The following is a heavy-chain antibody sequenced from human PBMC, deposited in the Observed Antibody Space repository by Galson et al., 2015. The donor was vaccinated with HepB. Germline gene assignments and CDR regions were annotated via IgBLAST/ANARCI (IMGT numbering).Heavy chain of an antibody. J-gene: IGHJ3*02. V-gene: IGHV6-1*01. Sequence: CAISGDSVSSNSAGWNWIRQSPSRGPEWLGRTYYRSKWSSDYAVSLKSRITINPDTSKNQFSLQLNSVTPEDTAVYYCARGGGGTSGAFGIWGQGTMVTVSS. CDR3: ARGGGGTSGAFGI. CDR2: TYYRSKWSS. D-gene: IGHD1-26*01. CDR1: GDSVSSNSAG.